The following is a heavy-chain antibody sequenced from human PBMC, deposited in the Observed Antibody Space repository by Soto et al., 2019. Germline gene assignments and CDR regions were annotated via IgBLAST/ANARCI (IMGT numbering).Heavy chain of an antibody. J-gene: IGHJ4*02. V-gene: IGHV1-69*02. CDR2: IIPILGIA. Sequence: ASVKVSCKASGGTFSSYTISWVRQAPGQGLEWMGRIIPILGIANYAQKFQGRVTITADKSTSTAYMELSSLRSEDTAVYYCARAFSYGPYYFDYWGQGTLVTVSS. CDR1: GGTFSSYT. D-gene: IGHD5-18*01. CDR3: ARAFSYGPYYFDY.